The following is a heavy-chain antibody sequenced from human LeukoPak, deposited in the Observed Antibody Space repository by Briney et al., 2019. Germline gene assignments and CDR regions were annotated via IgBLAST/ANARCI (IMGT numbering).Heavy chain of an antibody. V-gene: IGHV3-23*01. D-gene: IGHD3-22*01. CDR1: EFTFSAYG. CDR2: ISGSGGST. J-gene: IGHJ4*02. CDR3: AKEDPYYYDSSGYFRPLDY. Sequence: SGGSLRLSCVASEFTFSAYGMSWVRQAPGKGLEWVSAISGSGGSTYYADSVKGRFTISRDNSKNTLYLQMNSLRAEDTAVYYCAKEDPYYYDSSGYFRPLDYWGQGTLVTVSS.